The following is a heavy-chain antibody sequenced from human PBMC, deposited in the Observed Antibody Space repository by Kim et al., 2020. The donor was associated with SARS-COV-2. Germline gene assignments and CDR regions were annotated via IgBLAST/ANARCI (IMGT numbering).Heavy chain of an antibody. CDR3: ARYSSSWLTYYYYGMDV. V-gene: IGHV3-7*01. D-gene: IGHD6-13*01. J-gene: IGHJ6*01. CDR2: IKQDGSEK. Sequence: GGSLRLSCADSGFTFSSYWMSWVRQAPGKGLEWVANIKQDGSEKYYVDSVKGRFTISRDNAKNSLYLQMNSLRAEDTAVYYCARYSSSWLTYYYYGMDV. CDR1: GFTFSSYW.